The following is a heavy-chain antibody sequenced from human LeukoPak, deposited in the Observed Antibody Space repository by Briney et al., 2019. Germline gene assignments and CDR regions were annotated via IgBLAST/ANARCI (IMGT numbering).Heavy chain of an antibody. CDR3: ARDYRAVAGTVVGYYYYYYMDV. V-gene: IGHV4-34*01. J-gene: IGHJ6*03. Sequence: SETLSLTCAVYGGSFSGYYWSWIRQPPGKGLEWIGEINHSGSTYYNPSLKSRVTISVDTSKNQFSLKLSSVTAADTAVYYCARDYRAVAGTVVGYYYYYYMDVWGKGTAVTVSS. CDR2: INHSGST. CDR1: GGSFSGYY. D-gene: IGHD6-19*01.